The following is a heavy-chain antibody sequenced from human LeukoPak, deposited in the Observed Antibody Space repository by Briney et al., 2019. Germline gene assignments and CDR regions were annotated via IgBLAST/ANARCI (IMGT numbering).Heavy chain of an antibody. D-gene: IGHD4-23*01. V-gene: IGHV4-39*01. J-gene: IGHJ6*03. Sequence: SETLSLTXTVSGGSISSSSYYWGWIRQPPGKGLEWIGSIYYSGSTYHNPSLKSRVTISVDTSKNQFSLKLSSVTAADTAVYYCARHLYGGNHKYYYYYYMDVWGKGTTVTASS. CDR2: IYYSGST. CDR1: GGSISSSSYY. CDR3: ARHLYGGNHKYYYYYYMDV.